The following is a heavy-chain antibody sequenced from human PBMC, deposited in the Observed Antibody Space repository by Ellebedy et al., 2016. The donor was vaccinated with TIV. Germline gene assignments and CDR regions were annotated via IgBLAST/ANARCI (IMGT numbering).Heavy chain of an antibody. D-gene: IGHD3-10*01. Sequence: MPSETLSLTCTVSGGSISSYYWSWIRQPPGKGLEWIGYIYYSGSTNYNPSLKSRVTISVDTSKNQFSLKLSSVTAADTAVYYCARDKSYGSGSYYTDYYYYGMDVWGQGTTVTVSS. CDR1: GGSISSYY. J-gene: IGHJ6*02. CDR3: ARDKSYGSGSYYTDYYYYGMDV. V-gene: IGHV4-59*01. CDR2: IYYSGST.